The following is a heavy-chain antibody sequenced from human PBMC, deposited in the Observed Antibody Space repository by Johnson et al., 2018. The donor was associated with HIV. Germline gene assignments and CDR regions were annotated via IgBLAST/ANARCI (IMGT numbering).Heavy chain of an antibody. V-gene: IGHV3-66*03. Sequence: VQLVESGGGLIQPGGSLRLSCAASGFTVSSNYMSWVRQAPGKGLEWVSVIHNGGSTYYADNSRNTLYLQMNSLRAEDTAVYYCARVLSGYTYGYRHDVFDIWGQGTMVTVSS. CDR1: GFTVSSNY. CDR2: IHNGGST. CDR3: ARVLSGYTYGYRHDVFDI. D-gene: IGHD5-18*01. J-gene: IGHJ3*02.